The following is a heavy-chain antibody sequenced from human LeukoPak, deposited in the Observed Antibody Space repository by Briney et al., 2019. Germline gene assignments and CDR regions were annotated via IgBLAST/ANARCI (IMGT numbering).Heavy chain of an antibody. D-gene: IGHD3-16*01. CDR1: GFTFTTYW. J-gene: IGHJ4*02. Sequence: GGSLRLSCVASGFTFTTYWMHWVRQAPGKGLVWVSRINGDGSNSNYADSVKGRFTISRDNARNTLYLQMNGLRAEDTALYYCARTSPTSHFDFWGQGTMVTVSS. V-gene: IGHV3-74*01. CDR2: INGDGSNS. CDR3: ARTSPTSHFDF.